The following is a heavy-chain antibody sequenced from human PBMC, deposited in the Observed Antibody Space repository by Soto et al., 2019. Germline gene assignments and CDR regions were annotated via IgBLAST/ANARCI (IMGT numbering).Heavy chain of an antibody. CDR1: GGSISSYY. J-gene: IGHJ5*02. D-gene: IGHD1-1*01. CDR3: ASALERRGWFDP. V-gene: IGHV4-59*01. Sequence: SETLSLTCTVSGGSISSYYWSWIRQPPGKGLEWIGYIYYSGSTNYNPSLKSRVTISVDTSKNQFSLKLSSVTAADPAVYYCASALERRGWFDPWGQGTLVTVSS. CDR2: IYYSGST.